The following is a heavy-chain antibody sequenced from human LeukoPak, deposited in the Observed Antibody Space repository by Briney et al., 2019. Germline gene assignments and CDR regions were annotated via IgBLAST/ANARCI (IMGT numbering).Heavy chain of an antibody. J-gene: IGHJ4*02. Sequence: GGSLRLSCAASGFTFSSYWMSWVRQAPGKGLEWVANIRQDGNEKYYVDSVKGRFTISRNNAKHSLYLQMNSLRAEDTALYYCARDKGADEGSKFDYWGQGTLVTVSS. D-gene: IGHD1-26*01. CDR3: ARDKGADEGSKFDY. CDR2: IRQDGNEK. CDR1: GFTFSSYW. V-gene: IGHV3-7*03.